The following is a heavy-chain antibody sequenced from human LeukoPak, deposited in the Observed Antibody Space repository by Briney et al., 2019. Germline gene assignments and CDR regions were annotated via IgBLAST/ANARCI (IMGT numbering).Heavy chain of an antibody. Sequence: GGSLRLSCAASGFTFSSYWMHWVRQAPGKGLVWVSRINSDGSSTSYADSVKGRFTISRDNAKNSLYLQMNSLRAEDTALYYCAKDMVAAAGNAPTVWGQGTLVTVSS. J-gene: IGHJ4*02. V-gene: IGHV3-74*01. CDR2: INSDGSST. D-gene: IGHD6-13*01. CDR3: AKDMVAAAGNAPTV. CDR1: GFTFSSYW.